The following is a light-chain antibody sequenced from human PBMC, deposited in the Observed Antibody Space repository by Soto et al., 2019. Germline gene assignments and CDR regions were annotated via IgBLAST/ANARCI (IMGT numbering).Light chain of an antibody. CDR3: QQANSFPLT. CDR2: ESS. Sequence: DTQMTQSPSSVSASVGDRVTITCRASQGVNAWLAWYQKKPGKAPELLIYESSTLHSGVPSRFSGSGSGTDVTLTISSLQPEDFATFYCQQANSFPLTCGGGTKVEVQ. CDR1: QGVNAW. J-gene: IGKJ4*02. V-gene: IGKV1-12*01.